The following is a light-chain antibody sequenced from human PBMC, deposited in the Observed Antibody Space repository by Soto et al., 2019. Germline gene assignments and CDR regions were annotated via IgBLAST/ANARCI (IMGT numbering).Light chain of an antibody. V-gene: IGLV2-14*01. CDR1: SSDVGGYNY. Sequence: QSVLAQPASVSGSPGQSSTISCTGTSSDVGGYNYVSWYQQHPGKAPKLMIYDANNRPSGVSNRFSGSKSGNTASLTISGLQAEDEADYYCSSYRSSSTLYVFGTGTKVTVL. CDR3: SSYRSSSTLYV. CDR2: DAN. J-gene: IGLJ1*01.